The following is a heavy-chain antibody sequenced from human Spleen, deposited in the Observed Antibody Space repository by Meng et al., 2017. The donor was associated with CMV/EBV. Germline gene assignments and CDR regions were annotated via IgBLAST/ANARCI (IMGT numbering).Heavy chain of an antibody. V-gene: IGHV4-39*07. CDR1: GGSISGTSYY. Sequence: LRLSCTVSGGSISGTSYYWGWIRQSPGEGLEWIGSIHYGGSTYYNPSLRSRVTISVHTSKNQFSLKLSSVTAADTAVYYCARDLGGGAFDIWGQGTMVTVSS. D-gene: IGHD3-10*01. J-gene: IGHJ3*02. CDR2: IHYGGST. CDR3: ARDLGGGAFDI.